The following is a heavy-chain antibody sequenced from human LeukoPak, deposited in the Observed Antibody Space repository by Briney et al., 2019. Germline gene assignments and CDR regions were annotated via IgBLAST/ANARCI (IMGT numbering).Heavy chain of an antibody. J-gene: IGHJ4*02. CDR1: GVSMSSNNW. Sequence: SETLSLTCAVSGVSMSSNNWWSWVRQPPGKGLEWIGEIHESGSTNYNPSLKSRVTISVDKSKDQFSLKLSSVTAADTAVYYCTRHDGFSQKNWGQGTQVTVS. CDR3: TRHDGFSQKN. CDR2: IHESGST. V-gene: IGHV4-4*02.